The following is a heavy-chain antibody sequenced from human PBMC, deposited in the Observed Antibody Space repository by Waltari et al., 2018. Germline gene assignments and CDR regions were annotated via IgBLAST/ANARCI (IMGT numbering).Heavy chain of an antibody. D-gene: IGHD2-8*01. J-gene: IGHJ4*02. CDR3: AREGPCTNGVCYRVTGEKVGFDY. CDR2: INHSGST. V-gene: IGHV4-34*01. CDR1: GGSFSGYY. Sequence: QVQLQQWGAGLLKPSETLSLTCAVYGGSFSGYYWSWIRQPPGKGLEWIGEINHSGSTNYNPSLKSRVTISVDTSKNQFSLKLSSVTAADTAVYYCAREGPCTNGVCYRVTGEKVGFDYWGQGTLVTVSS.